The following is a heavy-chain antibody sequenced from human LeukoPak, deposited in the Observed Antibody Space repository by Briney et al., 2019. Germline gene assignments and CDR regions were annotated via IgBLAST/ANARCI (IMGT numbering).Heavy chain of an antibody. J-gene: IGHJ3*02. D-gene: IGHD3-10*01. CDR2: IHYSGST. CDR3: ARRGIWGAFREIPEDAFDI. Sequence: PSETLSLTCTVSGGSLSSYYWSWIRQPPGKGLEWIGYIHYSGSTNYNPSLKSRVTISVDTSKNQFSLKLSSVTAADTAVYYCARRGIWGAFREIPEDAFDIWGQGTMVTVSS. V-gene: IGHV4-59*01. CDR1: GGSLSSYY.